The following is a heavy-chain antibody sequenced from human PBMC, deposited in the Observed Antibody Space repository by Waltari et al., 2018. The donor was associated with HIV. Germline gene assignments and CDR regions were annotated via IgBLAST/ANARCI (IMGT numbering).Heavy chain of an antibody. CDR3: ARHSRIGPRYYYYGMDV. V-gene: IGHV4-59*08. J-gene: IGHJ6*02. D-gene: IGHD2-21*01. CDR2: IYYSGST. CDR1: GGSISSYY. Sequence: PGLVKPSETLSLTCTVSGGSISSYYWSWIRQPPGKGLEWIGYIYYSGSTNYNPSLKSRVTISVDTSKNQFSLKLSSVTAADTAVYYCARHSRIGPRYYYYGMDVWGQGTTVTVSS.